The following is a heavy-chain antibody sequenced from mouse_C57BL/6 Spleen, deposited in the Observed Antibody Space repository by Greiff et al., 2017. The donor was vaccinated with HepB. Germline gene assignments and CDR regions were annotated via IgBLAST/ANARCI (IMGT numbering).Heavy chain of an antibody. CDR1: GYTFTSYW. J-gene: IGHJ4*01. CDR2: IYPGSGST. D-gene: IGHD1-1*01. Sequence: QVQLQQSGAELVKPGASVKMSCKASGYTFTSYWITWVKQRPGQGLEWIGDIYPGSGSTNYNEKFKSKATLTVDTSSSTAYMQLSSLTSEDSAVYYCAREGILRGNYAMDYWGQGTSVTVSS. CDR3: AREGILRGNYAMDY. V-gene: IGHV1-55*01.